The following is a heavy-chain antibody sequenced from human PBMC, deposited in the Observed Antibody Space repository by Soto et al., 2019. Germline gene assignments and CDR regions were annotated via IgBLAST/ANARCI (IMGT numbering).Heavy chain of an antibody. CDR3: AKDFSSVVGPISFDY. V-gene: IGHV3-23*01. D-gene: IGHD1-26*01. Sequence: LXVCLRLSCRTSGFTFSTYAMSWVRQAPGKGLEWVSAISGSGGSTYYADSVKGRFTISRDNSKNTLYLQMNSLRAEDTAVYYCAKDFSSVVGPISFDYCGRRTLVTVSS. CDR1: GFTFSTYA. CDR2: ISGSGGST. J-gene: IGHJ4*02.